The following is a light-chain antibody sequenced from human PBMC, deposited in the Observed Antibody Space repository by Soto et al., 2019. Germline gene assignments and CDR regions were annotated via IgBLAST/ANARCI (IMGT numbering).Light chain of an antibody. Sequence: EIVLTQSPGTLSLSPGERATLSCRASQSVSSSYLAWYKQKPGQAPRLLIYGASSRATGIPDRFSGSGSGTGFPLTISRLQPDDFAVCDCQQDSSSRWTFGQGKQVEIK. CDR1: QSVSSSY. CDR2: GAS. J-gene: IGKJ1*01. CDR3: QQDSSSRWT. V-gene: IGKV3-20*01.